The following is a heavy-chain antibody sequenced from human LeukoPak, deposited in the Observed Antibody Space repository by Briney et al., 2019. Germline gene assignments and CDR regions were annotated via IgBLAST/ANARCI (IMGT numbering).Heavy chain of an antibody. D-gene: IGHD5-24*01. Sequence: GGSLRLSCAASGFTFSSYSMNWVRQAPGKGLEWVSSISSSSSYIYYADSAKGRFTISRDNAKNSLYLQMNSLRAEDTAVYYCARVGTAMVLRWLQLAGPVDYWGQGTLVTVSS. V-gene: IGHV3-21*01. J-gene: IGHJ4*02. CDR1: GFTFSSYS. CDR2: ISSSSSYI. CDR3: ARVGTAMVLRWLQLAGPVDY.